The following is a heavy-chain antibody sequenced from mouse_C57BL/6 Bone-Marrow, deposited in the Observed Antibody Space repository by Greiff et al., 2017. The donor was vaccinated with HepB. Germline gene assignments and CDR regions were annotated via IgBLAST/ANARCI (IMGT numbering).Heavy chain of an antibody. CDR1: GYSITSGYY. D-gene: IGHD4-1*01. Sequence: VQLQESGPGLVKPSQSLSLTCSVTGYSITSGYYWNWIRQFPGNKLEWMGYISYDGSNNYNPSLKNRISITRDTSKNQFFLKLNSVTTEDTATYYCARVWDWFAYWGQGTLVTVSA. V-gene: IGHV3-6*01. J-gene: IGHJ3*01. CDR3: ARVWDWFAY. CDR2: ISYDGSN.